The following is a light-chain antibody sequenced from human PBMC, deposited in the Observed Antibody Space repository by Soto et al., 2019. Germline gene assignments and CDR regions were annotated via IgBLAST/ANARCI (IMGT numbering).Light chain of an antibody. J-gene: IGKJ5*01. Sequence: DIQMTQSPSSLSASVGDRVTITCRASQSISSYLAWYQQKPGKAPKLLIYGASTLQGGVPSRFSGSGSGTEFTLTINSLQPEDSAAYYCQQLKSYPITFGQGTRLENK. CDR3: QQLKSYPIT. CDR1: QSISSY. V-gene: IGKV1-9*01. CDR2: GAS.